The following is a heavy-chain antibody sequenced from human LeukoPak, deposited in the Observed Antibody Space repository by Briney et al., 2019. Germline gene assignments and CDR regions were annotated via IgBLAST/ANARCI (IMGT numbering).Heavy chain of an antibody. Sequence: SVKVSCKASGGTFSSYAISWVRQAPGQGLEWMGGIIPIFGTANYAQKFQGRVTITADESTSTAYMELRSLRSEDTAVYYCARGGLDGYYFDYWGQGTLVNVSS. V-gene: IGHV1-69*13. CDR3: ARGGLDGYYFDY. CDR1: GGTFSSYA. D-gene: IGHD5-24*01. CDR2: IIPIFGTA. J-gene: IGHJ4*02.